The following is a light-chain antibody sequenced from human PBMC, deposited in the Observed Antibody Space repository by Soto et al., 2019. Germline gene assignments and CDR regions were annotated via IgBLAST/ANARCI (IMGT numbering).Light chain of an antibody. CDR3: CSYTSSSRYV. J-gene: IGLJ1*01. V-gene: IGLV2-14*01. CDR1: SSDVGGYKY. CDR2: DVS. Sequence: QSALTQPASVSGSPGQSITISCTGTSSDVGGYKYVSWYQQHPGKAPKFMIYDVSIRPSGVSNRFSGSKSGNTASLTISGLQAEDEADYYCCSYTSSSRYVFGTGTKSPS.